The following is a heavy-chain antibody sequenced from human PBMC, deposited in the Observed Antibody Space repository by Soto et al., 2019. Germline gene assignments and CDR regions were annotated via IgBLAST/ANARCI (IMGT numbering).Heavy chain of an antibody. J-gene: IGHJ5*02. CDR2: IYYNGNT. Sequence: QVPLQESGPGLVKPSQTLSLTCTVSGAPITSGDYYWNWIRQPPGKGLEWIGYIYYNGNTYYNPSLRIRVRISIPPPKNQSPQKLPSVTAAATALYFWAKEGGPGPLAPGGQGTLVTVPS. D-gene: IGHD3-16*01. V-gene: IGHV4-30-4*01. CDR3: AKEGGPGPLAP. CDR1: GAPITSGDYY.